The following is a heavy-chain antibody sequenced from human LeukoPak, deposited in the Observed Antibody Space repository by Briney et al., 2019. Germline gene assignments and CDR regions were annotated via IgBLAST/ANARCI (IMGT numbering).Heavy chain of an antibody. CDR1: GGSISSSSYY. CDR2: IYYSGST. J-gene: IGHJ4*02. V-gene: IGHV4-39*01. Sequence: PSETLSLTCTVSGGSISSSSYYWGWIRQPPGKGLEWIGSIYYSGSTYYNPSLKSRVTISVDTSKNQFSLKLSSVTAADTAVYYCARRRSSSSYFDYWGQGTLVTVSS. D-gene: IGHD1-26*01. CDR3: ARRRSSSSYFDY.